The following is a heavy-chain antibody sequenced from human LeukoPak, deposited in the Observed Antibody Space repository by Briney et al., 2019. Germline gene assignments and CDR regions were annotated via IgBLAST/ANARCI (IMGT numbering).Heavy chain of an antibody. J-gene: IGHJ4*02. CDR1: AFTFSGYS. D-gene: IGHD1-26*01. CDR2: ISGRSSTI. Sequence: AGGSLRLSCAASAFTFSGYSMNWVRQAPGKGLEWISYISGRSSTIYYADSVRGRFTISRDNAKNSMYLQMSSLRAEDTAVYYCARDRLTSGSYFFDYWGQGTLVTVSS. V-gene: IGHV3-48*01. CDR3: ARDRLTSGSYFFDY.